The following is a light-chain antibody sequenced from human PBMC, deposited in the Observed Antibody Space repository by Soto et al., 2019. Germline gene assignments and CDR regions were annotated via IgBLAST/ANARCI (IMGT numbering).Light chain of an antibody. CDR1: SGHSSYA. CDR3: QTWGTGIHYV. Sequence: QSVLTQSPSASASLGASVKLTCTLSSGHSSYAIAWHQQQPEKGPRYLMKLNSDGSHSKGDGIPDRVSGSSSGAERYLTISSLQSEDEADYYCQTWGTGIHYVFGTATKLTVL. J-gene: IGLJ1*01. CDR2: LNSDGSH. V-gene: IGLV4-69*01.